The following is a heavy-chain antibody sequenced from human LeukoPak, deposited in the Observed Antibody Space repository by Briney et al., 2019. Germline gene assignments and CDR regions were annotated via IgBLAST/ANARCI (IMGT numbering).Heavy chain of an antibody. D-gene: IGHD3-10*01. CDR1: GGSISSHY. CDR2: IYYSGST. J-gene: IGHJ4*02. CDR3: ARVDGG. Sequence: SETLSLTCTVSGGSISSHYWSWIRQPPGKGLEWIGYIYYSGSTNYNPSLKSRVTISVDTPKNQFSLKLSSVTAADTAVYYCARVDGGWGQGTLVTVSS. V-gene: IGHV4-59*11.